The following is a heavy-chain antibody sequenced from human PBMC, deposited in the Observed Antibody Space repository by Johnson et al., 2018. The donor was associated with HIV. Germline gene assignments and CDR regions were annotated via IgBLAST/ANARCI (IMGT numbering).Heavy chain of an antibody. CDR3: AKDLRVFDWFNAYDAFDI. V-gene: IGHV3-30-3*01. CDR1: GFTFSSYA. D-gene: IGHD3-9*01. J-gene: IGHJ3*02. Sequence: QVQLVESGGGVVQPGRSLRLSCAASGFTFSSYAMHWVRQAPGKGLEWVAVISYDGSNKYYADSVKARFTISRDNSKNTLYLQMNSLRADDTAVYYCAKDLRVFDWFNAYDAFDIWGQGTMVTVSS. CDR2: ISYDGSNK.